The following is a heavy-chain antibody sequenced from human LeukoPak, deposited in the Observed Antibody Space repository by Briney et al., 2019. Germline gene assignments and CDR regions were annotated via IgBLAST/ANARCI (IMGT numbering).Heavy chain of an antibody. CDR2: INWNGGST. J-gene: IGHJ4*02. CDR1: GFTFNDYG. Sequence: SGGSLRLSCAASGFTFNDYGMSWVRQAPGRGLEWVSGINWNGGSTGYADSVKGRFTISRDNAKNSLYLQMNSLRAEDTALYYCARAVAARPNYFDYWGQGTLVTVSS. V-gene: IGHV3-20*04. D-gene: IGHD6-6*01. CDR3: ARAVAARPNYFDY.